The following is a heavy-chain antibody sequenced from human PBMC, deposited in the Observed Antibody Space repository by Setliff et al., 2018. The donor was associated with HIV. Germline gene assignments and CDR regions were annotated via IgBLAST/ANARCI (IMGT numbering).Heavy chain of an antibody. CDR1: GESFSDDY. CDR2: INHSGTT. J-gene: IGHJ5*02. Sequence: SETLSLTCAVYGESFSDDYWSWIRQPPGWGLEWIGEINHSGTTNYNPSLMGRLNISVDTSKRQFSLKVSSVTAADTAVYYCARVGTTVTTRETYKWFDPWGRGTLVTVSS. CDR3: ARVGTTVTTRETYKWFDP. D-gene: IGHD4-17*01. V-gene: IGHV4-34*01.